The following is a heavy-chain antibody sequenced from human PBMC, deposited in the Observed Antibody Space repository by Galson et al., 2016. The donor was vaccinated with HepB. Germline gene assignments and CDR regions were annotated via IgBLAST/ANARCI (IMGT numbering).Heavy chain of an antibody. CDR2: ISSKANSYET. D-gene: IGHD1-26*01. Sequence: SLRLSCAASGFTFSGSAMHWVRQASGKGLEWVGRISSKANSYETAYAALVKGRFTISRDYSKNTAYLQMNSLKTEDTVVYYCTRHGNARGGSPFDYWGQGTLVTVSS. CDR1: GFTFSGSA. J-gene: IGHJ4*02. CDR3: TRHGNARGGSPFDY. V-gene: IGHV3-73*01.